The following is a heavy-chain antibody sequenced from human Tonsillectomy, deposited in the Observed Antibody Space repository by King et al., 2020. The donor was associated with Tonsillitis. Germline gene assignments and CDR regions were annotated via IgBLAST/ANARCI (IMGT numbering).Heavy chain of an antibody. V-gene: IGHV4-59*01. CDR3: ARGWGDEYCSGCSPCSGHYF. J-gene: IGHJ4*02. CDR1: GGSISSYY. D-gene: IGHD2-15*01. Sequence: VQLQESGPGLVKPSETLSLTCTVSGGSISSYYWSWIRQPPGKGLGWIGYIYYSGSTNYNPSLKSRVTISVDTSKKHFSLKLSSVTAADTAVYYCARGWGDEYCSGCSPCSGHYFWGQGTLVTVSS. CDR2: IYYSGST.